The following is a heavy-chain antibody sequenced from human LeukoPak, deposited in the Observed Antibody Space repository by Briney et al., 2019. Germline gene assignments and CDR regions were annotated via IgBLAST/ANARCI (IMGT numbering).Heavy chain of an antibody. CDR3: AKRGGLPPLDYYYYYMDV. V-gene: IGHV3-23*01. CDR2: ISGSGGST. Sequence: GGSLRLSXAASGFTFSSYAMSWVRQAPGKGLEWVSAISGSGGSTYYADSVEGRFTISRDNSKNTLHLQMNSLRAEDTAVYYCAKRGGLPPLDYYYYYMDVWGKGTTVTVSS. D-gene: IGHD2-21*02. J-gene: IGHJ6*03. CDR1: GFTFSSYA.